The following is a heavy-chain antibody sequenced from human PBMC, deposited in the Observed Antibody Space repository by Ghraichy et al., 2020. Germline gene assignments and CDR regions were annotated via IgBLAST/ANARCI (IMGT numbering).Heavy chain of an antibody. CDR2: INGANDNT. D-gene: IGHD3-10*01. CDR3: ARGPRGPGYYGSGIPEYFFDY. Sequence: ASVKVSCKASGYKFTNYAMHWVRQAPGQRLEWMGWINGANDNTKYSQKFQGRVTITRDTSASAAYMELSSLRSEDTAVYYCARGPRGPGYYGSGIPEYFFDYWGQGTLVTVSS. J-gene: IGHJ4*02. V-gene: IGHV1-3*01. CDR1: GYKFTNYA.